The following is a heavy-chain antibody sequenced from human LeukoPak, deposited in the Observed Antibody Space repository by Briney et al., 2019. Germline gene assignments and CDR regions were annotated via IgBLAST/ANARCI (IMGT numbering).Heavy chain of an antibody. J-gene: IGHJ4*02. D-gene: IGHD1-26*01. CDR2: IDPNTGGT. Sequence: ASVTVSCKTSGYTFTNYYIHWVRQAPGQGLEWMGRIDPNTGGTKSAKNFQGRVTMTRDTSISTAYMALSGLRSDDTAVYYCASLYDIVGTTVDYWGQGTLVTVSS. CDR1: GYTFTNYY. V-gene: IGHV1-2*06. CDR3: ASLYDIVGTTVDY.